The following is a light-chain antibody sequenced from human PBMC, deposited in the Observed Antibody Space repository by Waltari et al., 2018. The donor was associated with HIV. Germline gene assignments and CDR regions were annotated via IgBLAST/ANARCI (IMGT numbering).Light chain of an antibody. CDR3: ETWDDSLTAVV. J-gene: IGLJ2*01. CDR1: SPNIGSNA. CDR2: SDD. V-gene: IGLV1-44*01. Sequence: QSVLTQPPSASGTPGQRVHISCSGGSPNIGSNAVNWYQQFPGTTPTLLIYSDDQRPSGVPDRFSGSKSAASASLAISGVQSEDEANYYCETWDDSLTAVVFGGGTQLTV.